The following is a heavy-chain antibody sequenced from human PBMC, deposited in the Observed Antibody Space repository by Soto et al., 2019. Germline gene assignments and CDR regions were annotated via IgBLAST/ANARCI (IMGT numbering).Heavy chain of an antibody. V-gene: IGHV4-34*01. CDR1: EECFSGYC. CDR3: ARGLITGSQYSGGWYYFDS. Sequence: TMSLPCAVEEECFSGYCWCWISQTPGERLEWVGDTCHGGGANYNPSLKSRVSFSIHPSKSQFSLKLSSVTAADTAVYYCARGLITGSQYSGGWYYFDSWGQGTQVTVSS. D-gene: IGHD1-26*01. CDR2: TCHGGGA. J-gene: IGHJ4*02.